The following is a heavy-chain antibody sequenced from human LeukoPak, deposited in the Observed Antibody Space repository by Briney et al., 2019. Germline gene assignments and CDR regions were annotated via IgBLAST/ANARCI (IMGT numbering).Heavy chain of an antibody. CDR2: INPSGGST. CDR3: ARVWYGLGSLYYYYYYMDV. Sequence: ASVKVSCKASGYTFTSHHMHWVRQAPGQGLEWMGIINPSGGSTNYAQKFQGRVIMTRDMSTSTVYMELSSLRSEDTAVYYCARVWYGLGSLYYYYYYMDVWGKGTTVTISS. D-gene: IGHD3-10*01. J-gene: IGHJ6*03. V-gene: IGHV1-46*01. CDR1: GYTFTSHH.